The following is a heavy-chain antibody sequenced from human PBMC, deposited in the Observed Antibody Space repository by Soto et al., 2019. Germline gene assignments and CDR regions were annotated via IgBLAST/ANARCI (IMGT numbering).Heavy chain of an antibody. CDR2: IHYSGST. CDR3: ARGYCSSTSCYEFDY. V-gene: IGHV4-59*02. D-gene: IGHD2-2*01. J-gene: IGHJ4*02. Sequence: SETLSLTCTASGGSVSSYFWSWIRQPPGKRLEWIGYIHYSGSTNYNPSLKSRVTMSIDTSKNRFSLKLRSVTAADTAVYYCARGYCSSTSCYEFDYWGQGTLVTVSS. CDR1: GGSVSSYF.